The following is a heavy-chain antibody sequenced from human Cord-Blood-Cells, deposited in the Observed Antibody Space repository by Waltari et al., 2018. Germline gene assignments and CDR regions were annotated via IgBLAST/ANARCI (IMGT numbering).Heavy chain of an antibody. D-gene: IGHD3-22*01. Sequence: QVQLVESGGGVVQPGRSLRLSCAASGFTFSSYAIHWVRQAPGKGLEWVAVISYDGSNKYYADSVKGRFTISRDNSKNTLYLQMNSLRAEDTAVYYCARESYYYDSSGYAFDIWGQGTMVTVSS. V-gene: IGHV3-30*04. CDR2: ISYDGSNK. J-gene: IGHJ3*02. CDR1: GFTFSSYA. CDR3: ARESYYYDSSGYAFDI.